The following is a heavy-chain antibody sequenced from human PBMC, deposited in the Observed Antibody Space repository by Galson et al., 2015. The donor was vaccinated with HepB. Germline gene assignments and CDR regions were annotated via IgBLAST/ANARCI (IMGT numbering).Heavy chain of an antibody. Sequence: SLRLSCAASGFTFSRYCMSWVRQAPGKGLEWVANIKRDVSEKYYVDSVKGRFTISRDNAKNSLYLEMNSLRAEGTAVYYCARKVYGHDALDIWGQGTMVTVSS. CDR2: IKRDVSEK. CDR3: ARKVYGHDALDI. J-gene: IGHJ3*02. V-gene: IGHV3-7*03. D-gene: IGHD3-10*01. CDR1: GFTFSRYC.